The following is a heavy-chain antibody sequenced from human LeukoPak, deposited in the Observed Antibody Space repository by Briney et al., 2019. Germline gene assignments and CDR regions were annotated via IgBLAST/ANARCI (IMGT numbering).Heavy chain of an antibody. CDR1: GGSISSGGYY. J-gene: IGHJ5*02. Sequence: PSETLSLTCTVSGGSISSGGYYWSWIRQHPGKGLEWIGYIYYSGSTYYNPSLKSRVTISVDTSKNQFSLKLSSVTAADTAVYYCARLGEPYSSSSSWFDPWGQGTLVTVSS. CDR2: IYYSGST. V-gene: IGHV4-31*03. D-gene: IGHD6-6*01. CDR3: ARLGEPYSSSSSWFDP.